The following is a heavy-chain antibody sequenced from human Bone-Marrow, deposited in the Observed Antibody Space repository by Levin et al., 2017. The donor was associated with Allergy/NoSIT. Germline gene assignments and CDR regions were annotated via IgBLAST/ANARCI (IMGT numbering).Heavy chain of an antibody. J-gene: IGHJ4*02. V-gene: IGHV4-39*01. CDR2: IYYSGST. CDR3: ARHQDIVVVVAARGRFDY. D-gene: IGHD2-15*01. CDR1: GGSISSSSYY. Sequence: SQTLSLPCTVSGGSISSSSYYWGWIRQPPGKGLEWIGSIYYSGSTYYNPSLKSRVTISVDTSKNQFSLKLSSVTAADTAVYYCARHQDIVVVVAARGRFDYWGQGTLVTVSS.